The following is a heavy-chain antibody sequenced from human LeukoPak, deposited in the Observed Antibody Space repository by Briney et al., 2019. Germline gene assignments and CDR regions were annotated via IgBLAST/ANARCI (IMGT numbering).Heavy chain of an antibody. CDR2: IIPIFGTA. Sequence: SVKVSCKASGGTFSSYAISWVRQAPGQGLEWMGRIIPIFGTANYAQKFQGRVTITTDESTSTAYMELSSLRSEDTAVYYCARDPSGLLWFAEFQNWFDPWGQGTLVTVSS. CDR1: GGTFSSYA. V-gene: IGHV1-69*05. CDR3: ARDPSGLLWFAEFQNWFDP. J-gene: IGHJ5*02. D-gene: IGHD3-10*01.